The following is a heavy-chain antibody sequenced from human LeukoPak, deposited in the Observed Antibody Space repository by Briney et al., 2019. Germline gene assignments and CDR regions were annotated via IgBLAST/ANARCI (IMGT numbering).Heavy chain of an antibody. Sequence: SETLSLTCTVSGGSISSYYWSWIRQPPGKGLEWIGYIYYSGSTNYNPSLKSRVTISVDTSKNQFSLKLSSVTAADTAVYYCARLKSLRFLEWLPGYYYYYGMDVWGQGTTVTVSS. CDR1: GGSISSYY. CDR3: ARLKSLRFLEWLPGYYYYYGMDV. CDR2: IYYSGST. J-gene: IGHJ6*02. V-gene: IGHV4-59*08. D-gene: IGHD3-3*01.